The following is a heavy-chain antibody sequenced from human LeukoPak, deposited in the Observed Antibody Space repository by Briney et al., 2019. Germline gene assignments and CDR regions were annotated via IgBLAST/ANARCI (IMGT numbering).Heavy chain of an antibody. CDR1: GYTFTSYD. J-gene: IGHJ6*03. V-gene: IGHV1-8*01. CDR2: MNPNSGNT. Sequence: ASVKVSCKASGYTFTSYDINWVRQATGQGLEWMGWMNPNSGNTGYAQKFQGRVTITRNTSISTAYMELSSLRSEDTAVYYCARDGSGYSGSSLHYYYYMDVWGKGTTVTVSS. D-gene: IGHD5-12*01. CDR3: ARDGSGYSGSSLHYYYYMDV.